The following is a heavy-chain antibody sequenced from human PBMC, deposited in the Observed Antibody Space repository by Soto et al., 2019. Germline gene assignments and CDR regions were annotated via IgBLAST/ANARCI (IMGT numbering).Heavy chain of an antibody. V-gene: IGHV3-48*03. Sequence: EVQLLETGGGSVHVGGSLRLSCAVSGFNLRNYEMNWVRQVPGKGLEWISKISGSNNNIYYADSVQGRFTISRDNANNVLFLQMNSLRAEDTATYHCATEELCGADCYVFKHWGQGTLVTVSS. J-gene: IGHJ4*02. CDR1: GFNLRNYE. CDR3: ATEELCGADCYVFKH. CDR2: ISGSNNNI. D-gene: IGHD2-21*02.